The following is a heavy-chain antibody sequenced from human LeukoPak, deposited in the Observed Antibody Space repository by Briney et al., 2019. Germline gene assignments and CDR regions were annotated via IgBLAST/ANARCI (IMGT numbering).Heavy chain of an antibody. Sequence: GGSLRLSCAASGFTFSSYGMHWVRQAPGKGLEWVAVISYDGSNKYYADSVKGRFTISRDNSKNTLYLQMNSLRAEDTAVYYCAKYSRSYYFDYWGQGTLVTVSS. J-gene: IGHJ4*02. CDR2: ISYDGSNK. CDR3: AKYSRSYYFDY. CDR1: GFTFSSYG. D-gene: IGHD2-15*01. V-gene: IGHV3-30*18.